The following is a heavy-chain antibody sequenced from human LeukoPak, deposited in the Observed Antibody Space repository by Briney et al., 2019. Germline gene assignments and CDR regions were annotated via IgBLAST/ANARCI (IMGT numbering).Heavy chain of an antibody. J-gene: IGHJ1*01. CDR2: MNPNSGNT. Sequence: ASVKVSCKASGYTFTSYDINWVRQATGQGLEWMGWMNPNSGNTGYAQKFQGRVTMTRNTSISTAYMELSSLRSEDTAVYYCARGVAPSEYFQHWGQGTLVTVSS. CDR3: ARGVAPSEYFQH. D-gene: IGHD2-15*01. CDR1: GYTFTSYD. V-gene: IGHV1-8*01.